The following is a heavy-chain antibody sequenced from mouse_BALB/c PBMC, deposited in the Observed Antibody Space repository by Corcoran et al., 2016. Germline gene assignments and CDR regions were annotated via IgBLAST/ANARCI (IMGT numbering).Heavy chain of an antibody. V-gene: IGHV14-3*02. CDR2: IDPANGNT. Sequence: EVQLQQSGAELVKPGASVKLSCTASGFNIKDTYMHWVKQRPEQGLEWIGRIDPANGNTKYDPKFQGKATITADTSSNTAYLQLSSLTSEDTAVYYCARSPRNYYYFDYWGQGTTLTVSS. D-gene: IGHD2-1*01. J-gene: IGHJ2*01. CDR1: GFNIKDTY. CDR3: ARSPRNYYYFDY.